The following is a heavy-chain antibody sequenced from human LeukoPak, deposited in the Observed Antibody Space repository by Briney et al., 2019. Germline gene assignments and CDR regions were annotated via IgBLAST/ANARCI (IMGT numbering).Heavy chain of an antibody. J-gene: IGHJ4*02. CDR3: VRDGSSWGNFDY. Sequence: GGSLRLSCATSGFSFSSYAMSWVRQAPGKGLEWVSYLSSSSSVIYHADSVKGRFTISRDNAKNSLYLQMNSLRTEDTAVYYCVRDGSSWGNFDYWGQGTLVSVSS. CDR1: GFSFSSYA. V-gene: IGHV3-48*01. D-gene: IGHD7-27*01. CDR2: LSSSSSVI.